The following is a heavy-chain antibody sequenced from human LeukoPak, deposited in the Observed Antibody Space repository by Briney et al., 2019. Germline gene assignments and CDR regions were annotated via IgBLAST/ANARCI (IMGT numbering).Heavy chain of an antibody. CDR1: GFTFSSYS. Sequence: GGSLRLSCAASGFTFSSYSMNWVRQAPGKGLEWVSSISSSSSYIYYADSVKGRFTISRDNAKNSLYLQMNSPRAEDTAVYYCARGTLNIPGEHGAFDYWGQGTLVTVSS. J-gene: IGHJ4*02. D-gene: IGHD1-14*01. CDR2: ISSSSSYI. CDR3: ARGTLNIPGEHGAFDY. V-gene: IGHV3-21*01.